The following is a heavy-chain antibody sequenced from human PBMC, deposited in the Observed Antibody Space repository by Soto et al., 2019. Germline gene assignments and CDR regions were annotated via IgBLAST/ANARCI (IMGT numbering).Heavy chain of an antibody. V-gene: IGHV4-4*01. Sequence: RGTLYITSAVSGGTIISRDWWSWVSQHPGKGLEWIGKIHYSGSAYYNPSLKGRVTISTDTSTNHFSLKLMSVTAADTAVYFCSSVVAGAPRHSGFDSWGQGTRVPVSS. CDR2: IHYSGSA. J-gene: IGHJ4*02. CDR1: GGTIISRDW. CDR3: SSVVAGAPRHSGFDS. D-gene: IGHD6-25*01.